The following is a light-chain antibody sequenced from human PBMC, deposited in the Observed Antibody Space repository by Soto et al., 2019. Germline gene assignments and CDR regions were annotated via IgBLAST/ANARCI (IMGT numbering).Light chain of an antibody. Sequence: DIQMTQSPSTLSASVGDRVTITCRASQSINSWLAWYQQKPGKATNLLISDASSLESGVPSRFSGSGSGTEFTLTISSLPPGDFATYYCQQYNYYPYSFGQGTKLEIK. CDR3: QQYNYYPYS. J-gene: IGKJ2*01. V-gene: IGKV1-5*01. CDR1: QSINSW. CDR2: DAS.